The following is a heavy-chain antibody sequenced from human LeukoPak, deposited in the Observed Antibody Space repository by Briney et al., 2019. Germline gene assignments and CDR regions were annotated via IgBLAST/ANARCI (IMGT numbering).Heavy chain of an antibody. D-gene: IGHD6-13*01. CDR1: GGSISSSSHY. CDR2: IYYSGST. V-gene: IGHV4-39*07. Sequence: SETLSLTCTVSGGSISSSSHYWGWIRQPPGKGPEWIGSIYYSGSTYYNLSLKSRVTISVDTSKNQISLKLSSVTAADTAVYYCARESSIAAAGDGFYFDHWGQGTLVTVSS. J-gene: IGHJ4*02. CDR3: ARESSIAAAGDGFYFDH.